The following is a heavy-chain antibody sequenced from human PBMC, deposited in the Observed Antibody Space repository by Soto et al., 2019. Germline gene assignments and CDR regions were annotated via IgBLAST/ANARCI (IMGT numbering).Heavy chain of an antibody. D-gene: IGHD3-16*01. CDR3: ARVVLGRRRSLDY. Sequence: QVQLVQSGAEVKKPGSSVTVSCKASGGTFSSYTISWVRQAPGQGLEWMAGISPIFGTPIYAQKFQDRVTITADDYTMIAYMEINRLTYEDMAVYNCARVVLGRRRSLDYWGQGTLVTISS. J-gene: IGHJ4*02. V-gene: IGHV1-69*01. CDR2: ISPIFGTP. CDR1: GGTFSSYT.